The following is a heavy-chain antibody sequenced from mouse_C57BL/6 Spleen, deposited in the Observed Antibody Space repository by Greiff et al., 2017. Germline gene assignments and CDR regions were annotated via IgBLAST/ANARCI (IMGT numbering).Heavy chain of an antibody. Sequence: DVHLVESGGGLVKPGGSLKLSCAASGFTFSSYAMSWVRQTPEKRLEWVATISDGGSYTYYPDNVKGRFTISRDNAKNNLYLQMSHLTSEDTAMYYCARESDGNYGYYAMDYWGQGTSVTVSS. V-gene: IGHV5-4*01. D-gene: IGHD2-1*01. J-gene: IGHJ4*01. CDR3: ARESDGNYGYYAMDY. CDR1: GFTFSSYA. CDR2: ISDGGSYT.